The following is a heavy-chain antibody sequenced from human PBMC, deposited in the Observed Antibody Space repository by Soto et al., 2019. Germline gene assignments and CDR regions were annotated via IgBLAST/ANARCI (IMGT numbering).Heavy chain of an antibody. V-gene: IGHV4-39*01. CDR3: XXXXXXXWYGY. Sequence: QLQLQESGPGLVKPSETLSLTCTVSGGSISSSSYYWGWIRQPPGKGLEWIGSIYYSGSTYYNPXXXXXXXXXXXXXXXXXXXXXXXXXXXXXXXXXXXXXXXXXWYGYWGQGTLVTVSS. CDR1: GGSISSSSYY. J-gene: IGHJ4*02. CDR2: IYYSGST.